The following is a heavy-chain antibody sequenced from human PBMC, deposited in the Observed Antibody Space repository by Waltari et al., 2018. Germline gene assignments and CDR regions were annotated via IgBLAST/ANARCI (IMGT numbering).Heavy chain of an antibody. J-gene: IGHJ6*02. V-gene: IGHV3-74*03. Sequence: EGQLVESGGDLVQPGGSLRLSCAAAGFPFSNFFIHWVRQVPGKGLEWVSRIKTDGSGTTYADSVQGRFTISRDNVKNTLYLQMNSLRAEDTAIYYCANHRPGGLGMEVWGPGTTVTVSS. CDR3: ANHRPGGLGMEV. D-gene: IGHD2-15*01. CDR2: IKTDGSGT. CDR1: GFPFSNFF.